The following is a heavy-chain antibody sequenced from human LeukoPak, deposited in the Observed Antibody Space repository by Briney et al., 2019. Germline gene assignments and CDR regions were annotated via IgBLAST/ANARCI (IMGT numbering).Heavy chain of an antibody. V-gene: IGHV3-48*03. CDR3: ARDGPSSSSYYFDY. CDR1: GFTFISFE. Sequence: GGSLRLSCAASGFTFISFEMNWIRQAPGKGLEWVSYISSTGTTKYYADSVKGRFTIFRDNAKNSLYLQMNSLRAEDTAVYYCARDGPSSSSYYFDYWGQGTLVTVSS. D-gene: IGHD6-6*01. J-gene: IGHJ4*02. CDR2: ISSTGTTK.